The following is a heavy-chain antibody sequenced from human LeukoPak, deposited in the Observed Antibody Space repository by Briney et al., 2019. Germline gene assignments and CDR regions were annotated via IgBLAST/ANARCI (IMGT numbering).Heavy chain of an antibody. J-gene: IGHJ4*02. Sequence: GGSLRLSCAASGFTFSSYAMHWVRQAPGKGLEWVAVISYDGSNKYYADSVKGRFTISRDNYKNTLYLQMNSLRAEDTAVYYCARDETRQQWLVKLDYWGQGTLVTVSS. CDR3: ARDETRQQWLVKLDY. V-gene: IGHV3-30*04. D-gene: IGHD6-19*01. CDR1: GFTFSSYA. CDR2: ISYDGSNK.